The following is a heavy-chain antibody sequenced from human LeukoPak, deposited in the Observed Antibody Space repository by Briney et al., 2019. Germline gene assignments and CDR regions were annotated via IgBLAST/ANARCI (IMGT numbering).Heavy chain of an antibody. CDR2: IDSGGRT. D-gene: IGHD4-17*01. CDR1: RFSVSSKP. Sequence: EGALRVSCAASRFSVSSKPMLRVLQAPGHGLEAGSDIDSGGRTYYAYSVTGRFTISREYSKNTLYLQMNSLRAVDAAVYYWARDGPYGDSYNQPYCGMDVWGQGTTVTVSS. V-gene: IGHV3-66*01. CDR3: ARDGPYGDSYNQPYCGMDV. J-gene: IGHJ6*02.